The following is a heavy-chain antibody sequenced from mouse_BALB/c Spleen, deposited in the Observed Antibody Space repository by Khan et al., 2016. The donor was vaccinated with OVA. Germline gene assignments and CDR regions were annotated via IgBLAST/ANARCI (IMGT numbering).Heavy chain of an antibody. V-gene: IGHV5-17*02. CDR2: ISGDSYTI. CDR1: GFTFSSFG. Sequence: EVELVESGGGLVQPGGSRKLSCVASGFTFSSFGMHWVRQAPEKGLEWVAYISGDSYTIYYTDTVKGRFTISSDNPKNTLFLQMTSLRSEDMAMYYCARSYFYGYYFDQWGQGTTLTVSS. J-gene: IGHJ2*01. D-gene: IGHD1-1*01. CDR3: ARSYFYGYYFDQ.